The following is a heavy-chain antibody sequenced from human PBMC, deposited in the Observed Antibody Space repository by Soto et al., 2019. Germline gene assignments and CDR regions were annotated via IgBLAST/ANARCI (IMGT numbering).Heavy chain of an antibody. CDR1: GGSISSSSYY. CDR3: ARDRGSL. J-gene: IGHJ4*01. Sequence: SETLSLTCTVSGGSISSSSYYWGWIRQPPGKGLEWIGSIYYSGSTYYNPSLKSRVTISVDTSKNQFSLKLTSVTAADTAVYYCARDRGSLWGHGILVTVSS. V-gene: IGHV4-39*07. D-gene: IGHD2-15*01. CDR2: IYYSGST.